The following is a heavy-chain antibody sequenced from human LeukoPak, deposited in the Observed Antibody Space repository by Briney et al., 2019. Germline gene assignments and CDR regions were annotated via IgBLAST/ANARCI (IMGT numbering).Heavy chain of an antibody. CDR1: GESFSGFY. V-gene: IGHV4-34*01. CDR2: INHSGST. D-gene: IGHD3-9*01. Sequence: SETLSLTCAVYGESFSGFYWSWIRQAPGKGLEWIGEINHSGSTNYNPSLKSRVTISVDMSKNQFSLKLSSMTAADTAVYYCARDRYDILTGYYMFDYWGQGTLVTVSS. CDR3: ARDRYDILTGYYMFDY. J-gene: IGHJ4*02.